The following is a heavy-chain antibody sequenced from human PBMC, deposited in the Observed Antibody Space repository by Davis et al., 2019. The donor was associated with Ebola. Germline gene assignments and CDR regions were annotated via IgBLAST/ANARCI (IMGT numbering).Heavy chain of an antibody. D-gene: IGHD5-12*01. V-gene: IGHV5-51*01. J-gene: IGHJ4*02. CDR2: IYPGDSDT. CDR3: ARLEWLRGDFDY. CDR1: GYSFTSYW. Sequence: PGGSLRLSCKGSGYSFTSYWIGWVRQMPGKGLEWMGIIYPGDSDTRYSPSFQGQVTISADKSISTAYLQWSSLKASDTAMYYCARLEWLRGDFDYWGQGTLVTVSS.